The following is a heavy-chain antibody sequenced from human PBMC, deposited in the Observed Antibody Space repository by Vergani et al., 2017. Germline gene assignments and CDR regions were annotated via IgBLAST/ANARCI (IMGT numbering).Heavy chain of an antibody. CDR2: IYHSGST. J-gene: IGHJ5*02. V-gene: IGHV4-4*02. D-gene: IGHD1-1*01. CDR3: ARVQVSGTELNWFDP. CDR1: GGSISSSNW. Sequence: QVQLQESGPGLVKPSGTLSLTCAVSGGSISSSNWWSWVRQPPGKGLEWIGEIYHSGSTNYNPSLKRRVTIAVEKSKNQLSLKLSSVTAADTAVYYWARVQVSGTELNWFDPWGQGTLVTVSS.